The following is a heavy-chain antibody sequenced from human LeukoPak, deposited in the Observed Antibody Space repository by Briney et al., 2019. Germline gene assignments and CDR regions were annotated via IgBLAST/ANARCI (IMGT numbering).Heavy chain of an antibody. D-gene: IGHD3-10*01. CDR2: ISSSGSTI. CDR1: GFTFSDYY. J-gene: IGHJ6*03. Sequence: GALRLSCAASGFTFSDYYMSWIRQAPGKGLEGVSYISSSGSTIYYADSVKGRFTISRDNAKNSLYLQMNSLRAEDTAVYYCARPYGSGSEWYYYYMDVWGKGTTVTISS. CDR3: ARPYGSGSEWYYYYMDV. V-gene: IGHV3-11*01.